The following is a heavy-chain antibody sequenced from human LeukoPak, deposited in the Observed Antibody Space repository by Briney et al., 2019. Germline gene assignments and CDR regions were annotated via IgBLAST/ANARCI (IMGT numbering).Heavy chain of an antibody. CDR2: ISYDGSNK. CDR3: ARDLTGPDRDY. V-gene: IGHV3-30*04. Sequence: GGSLRLSCAASGFTFSSYAMHWVRQAPGKGLEWVAVISYDGSNKYYADSVKGRFTISRDNSKNTLYLQMNSLRAEDTAVYYCARDLTGPDRDYWGQGTLGTVSS. J-gene: IGHJ4*02. D-gene: IGHD1-14*01. CDR1: GFTFSSYA.